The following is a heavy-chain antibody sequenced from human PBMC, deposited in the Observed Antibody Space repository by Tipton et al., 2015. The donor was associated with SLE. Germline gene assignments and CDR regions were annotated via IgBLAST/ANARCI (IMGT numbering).Heavy chain of an antibody. CDR2: ISSNGAKS. CDR1: GFTFDDFA. J-gene: IGHJ4*02. Sequence: SLRLSCAASGFTFDDFAIHWVRQGPGKGLEWVSSISSNGAKSGYADSARGRLTISRDNAKNSVYLQMNSLRPEDTALYYCAKGGVYGSLGDFFEYWGQGTLVTVSS. D-gene: IGHD2-8*01. CDR3: AKGGVYGSLGDFFEY. V-gene: IGHV3-9*01.